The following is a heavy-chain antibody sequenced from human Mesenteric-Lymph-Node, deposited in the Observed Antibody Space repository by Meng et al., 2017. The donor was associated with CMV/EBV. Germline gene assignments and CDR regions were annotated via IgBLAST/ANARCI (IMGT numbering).Heavy chain of an antibody. Sequence: YGGSFSGYYGSWIRQPPGKGLEWIGEINHSGSTNYNPSLKSRVTISVDTSKNQFSLKLSSVTAADTAVYYCARSVLRYFDWWTPFDYWGQGTLVTVSS. J-gene: IGHJ4*02. CDR3: ARSVLRYFDWWTPFDY. CDR1: GGSFSGYY. D-gene: IGHD3-9*01. CDR2: INHSGST. V-gene: IGHV4-34*01.